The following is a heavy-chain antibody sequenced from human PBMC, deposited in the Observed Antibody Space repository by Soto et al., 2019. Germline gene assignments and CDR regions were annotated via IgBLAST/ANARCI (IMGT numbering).Heavy chain of an antibody. Sequence: PGGSLRVSCAVSGFTFSDYSMNWVRQAPGKGLEWVSYISRDSGARYYADSVQGRFTFSRDNAKNSLYLEMNNLRDEDTAVYYCVRDGMATTRGTFDLWGRGTMVTVSS. J-gene: IGHJ3*01. D-gene: IGHD3-10*01. V-gene: IGHV3-48*02. CDR2: ISRDSGAR. CDR1: GFTFSDYS. CDR3: VRDGMATTRGTFDL.